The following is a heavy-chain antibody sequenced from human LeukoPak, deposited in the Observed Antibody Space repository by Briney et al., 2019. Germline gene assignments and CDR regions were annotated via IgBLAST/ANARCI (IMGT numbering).Heavy chain of an antibody. V-gene: IGHV4-59*01. D-gene: IGHD4-17*01. J-gene: IGHJ6*03. CDR3: ARATTSYYYYMDV. Sequence: SETLSLTCTVSGGSISSYYWSWIRQPPGKGLEWIGYIYYSGSTNYNPSLKSRVTISVDTSKNQFSLKLSSVTAADTAVYYCARATTSYYYYMDVWGKGTTVTVSS. CDR2: IYYSGST. CDR1: GGSISSYY.